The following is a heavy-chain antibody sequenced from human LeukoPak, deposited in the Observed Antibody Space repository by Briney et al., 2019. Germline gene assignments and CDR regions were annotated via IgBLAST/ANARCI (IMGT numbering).Heavy chain of an antibody. CDR3: ARELCSSTSCPGMDV. V-gene: IGHV3-7*01. D-gene: IGHD2-2*01. CDR2: IKQDGSEK. Sequence: GGSLRLSCAASGFTFSSYWMSWVRQAPGKGLEWVANIKQDGSEKYYVDSVKGRFTISRDNAKNSLYLQMNSLRAEDTAVYYCARELCSSTSCPGMDVWGQGTTVTVSS. J-gene: IGHJ6*02. CDR1: GFTFSSYW.